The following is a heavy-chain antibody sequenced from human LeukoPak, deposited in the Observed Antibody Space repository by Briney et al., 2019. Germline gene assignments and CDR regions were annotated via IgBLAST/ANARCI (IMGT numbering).Heavy chain of an antibody. CDR2: ISSSSSYI. CDR3: ARESDSSSWPGEYYYYMDV. V-gene: IGHV3-21*01. CDR1: GFTFSSYS. Sequence: GGSLRLSCAASGFTFSSYSMNWVRQAPGKGLEWVSSISSSSSYIYYADSVKGRFTISRDNAKNSLYLQMNSLGAEDTAVYYCARESDSSSWPGEYYYYMDVWGKGTTVTVSS. D-gene: IGHD6-13*01. J-gene: IGHJ6*03.